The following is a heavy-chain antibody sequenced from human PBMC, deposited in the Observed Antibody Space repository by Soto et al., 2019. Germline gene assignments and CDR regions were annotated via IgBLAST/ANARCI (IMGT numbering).Heavy chain of an antibody. D-gene: IGHD3-9*01. CDR3: AREIRYFDWLLFYYYYYMDV. CDR1: GDSVSSNSAA. CDR2: TYYRSKWYN. V-gene: IGHV6-1*01. J-gene: IGHJ6*03. Sequence: PSQTLSLTCAISGDSVSSNSAAWNWIRQSPSRGLEWLGRTYYRSKWYNDYAVSVKSRITINPDTSKNQFSLQLNSVTPADTAVYYCAREIRYFDWLLFYYYYYMDVWGKGTTVTVSS.